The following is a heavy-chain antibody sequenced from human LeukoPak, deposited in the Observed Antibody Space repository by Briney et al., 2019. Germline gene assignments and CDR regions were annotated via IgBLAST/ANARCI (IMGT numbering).Heavy chain of an antibody. CDR1: GYTFTSYG. Sequence: GASVKVSCKASGYTFTSYGISWVQQAPGQGLEWMGWINPNSGGTNYAQKFQGRVTMTRDTSISTAYMELSRLTSDDTAVYYCAREEQWLVSYYYYMDVWGKGTSVTISS. CDR3: AREEQWLVSYYYYMDV. J-gene: IGHJ6*03. V-gene: IGHV1-2*02. D-gene: IGHD6-19*01. CDR2: INPNSGGT.